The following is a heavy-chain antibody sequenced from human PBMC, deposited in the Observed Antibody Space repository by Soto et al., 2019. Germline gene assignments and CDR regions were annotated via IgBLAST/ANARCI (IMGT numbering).Heavy chain of an antibody. V-gene: IGHV1-69*01. Sequence: QVQLVQSGAEVKKPGSSVKVSCKASGGTFSSYAISWVRQAPGQGLEWMGGIIPIFGTANYAQKFQGRVTITADESTRPADMGLGGLRLGEEGVYYWGKDRGGGKNWNDAFDIWGQGTMVTVSS. CDR2: IIPIFGTA. CDR3: GKDRGGGKNWNDAFDI. D-gene: IGHD1-1*01. CDR1: GGTFSSYA. J-gene: IGHJ3*02.